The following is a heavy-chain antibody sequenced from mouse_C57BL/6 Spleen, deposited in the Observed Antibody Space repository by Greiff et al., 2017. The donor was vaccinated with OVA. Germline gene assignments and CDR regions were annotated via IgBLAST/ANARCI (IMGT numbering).Heavy chain of an antibody. Sequence: VKLQESGAELVKPGASVKISCKASGYAFSSYWMNWVKQRPGKGLEWIGQIYPGDGDTNYNGKFKGKATLTADKSSSTAYMQLSSLTSEDSAVYFCARDHYYAMDYWGQGTSVTVSS. V-gene: IGHV1-80*01. CDR2: IYPGDGDT. J-gene: IGHJ4*01. CDR1: GYAFSSYW. CDR3: ARDHYYAMDY.